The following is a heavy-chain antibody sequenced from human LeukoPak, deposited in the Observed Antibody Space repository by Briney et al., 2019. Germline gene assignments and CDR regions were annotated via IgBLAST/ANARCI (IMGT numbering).Heavy chain of an antibody. V-gene: IGHV1-18*01. D-gene: IGHD3-16*02. CDR1: GYTFTSYG. Sequence: GASVKVSCKASGYTFTSYGISWVRQAPGQGLEWMGWISAYNGNTNYAQKLQGRVTMTTDTSTSTAYMELRSLRSGDTAVYYCARDGSYIGGVIVSGDYWGQGTLVTVSS. CDR2: ISAYNGNT. J-gene: IGHJ4*02. CDR3: ARDGSYIGGVIVSGDY.